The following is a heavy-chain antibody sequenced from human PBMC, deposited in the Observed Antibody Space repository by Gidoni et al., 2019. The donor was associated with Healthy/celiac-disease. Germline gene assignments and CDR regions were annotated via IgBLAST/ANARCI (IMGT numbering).Heavy chain of an antibody. J-gene: IGHJ6*02. CDR2: INPSGGST. V-gene: IGHV1-46*03. CDR1: GYTFTSYY. CDR3: ARSSGYFEYYYYGMDV. Sequence: QVQLVQSGAEVKKHGASVKVSCKASGYTFTSYYMHWVRQAPGQGLEWMGIINPSGGSTSYAQKFQGRVTMTRDTSTSTVYMELSSLRSEDTAVYYCARSSGYFEYYYYGMDVWGQGTTVTVSS. D-gene: IGHD3-22*01.